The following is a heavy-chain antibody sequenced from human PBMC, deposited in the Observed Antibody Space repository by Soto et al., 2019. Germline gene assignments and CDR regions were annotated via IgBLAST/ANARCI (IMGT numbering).Heavy chain of an antibody. V-gene: IGHV1-69*06. D-gene: IGHD3-22*01. CDR1: EDTFRNYA. CDR3: ASTKYDSSAYYYWYLGL. CDR2: IIPIFGTA. J-gene: IGHJ2*01. Sequence: QVELVQSGAEVKKPGSSVKVSCQASEDTFRNYAISWVRQAPGQGLEWMGGIIPIFGTANYAQNFQGRVTITAETSANTVYLELSSLRSEDTAVYYWASTKYDSSAYYYWYLGLWGRGTLVTVSS.